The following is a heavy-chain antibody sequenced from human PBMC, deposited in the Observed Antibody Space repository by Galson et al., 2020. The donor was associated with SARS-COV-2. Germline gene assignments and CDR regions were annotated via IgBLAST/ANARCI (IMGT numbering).Heavy chain of an antibody. D-gene: IGHD3-16*02. CDR3: ASEYDYVWGSYRYPYYYYGMDV. Sequence: SETLSLTCTVSGGSISSSSYYWGWTRQPPGKGLEWIGSIYYSGSTYYNPSLKSRVTISVDTSKNQFSLKLSSVTAADTAVYYCASEYDYVWGSYRYPYYYYGMDVWGQGTTVTVSS. CDR2: IYYSGST. V-gene: IGHV4-39*01. J-gene: IGHJ6*02. CDR1: GGSISSSSYY.